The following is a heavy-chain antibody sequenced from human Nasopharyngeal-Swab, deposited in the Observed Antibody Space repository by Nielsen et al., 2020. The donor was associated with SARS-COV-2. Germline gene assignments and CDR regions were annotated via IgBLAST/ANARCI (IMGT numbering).Heavy chain of an antibody. V-gene: IGHV1-46*01. D-gene: IGHD1-7*01. CDR3: ARVLPFRITGTSGMDV. CDR2: IDPTDGST. Sequence: WVGQAPGLGLEWMGIIDPTDGSTSYAQKFEGRVTMTRVTSTSTVYMELNSLRSEDTAVYYCARVLPFRITGTSGMDVWGQGTTVTVSS. J-gene: IGHJ6*02.